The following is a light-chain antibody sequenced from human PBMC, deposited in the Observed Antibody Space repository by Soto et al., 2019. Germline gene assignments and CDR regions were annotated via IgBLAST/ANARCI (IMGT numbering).Light chain of an antibody. J-gene: IGLJ2*01. CDR1: SRDVGGYIY. V-gene: IGLV2-14*03. CDR3: TSYTSSSTVI. Sequence: QSALTQPASVSGSPGQSITISCTGTSRDVGGYIYVSWYQQHPGKAPKLIIYDVTNRPSGVSTRFSGSKSGNTASLTISGLQAEDEADYYCTSYTSSSTVIFGGGTKLTVL. CDR2: DVT.